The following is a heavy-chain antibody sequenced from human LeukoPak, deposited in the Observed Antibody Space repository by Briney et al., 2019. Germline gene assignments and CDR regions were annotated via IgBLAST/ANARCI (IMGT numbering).Heavy chain of an antibody. J-gene: IGHJ6*03. Sequence: PSETLSLTCTVSGGSISSYYWSWIRQPPGKGLEWIGYIYYSGSTNYNPSLKSRVTISVDTSKNQFSLKLSSVTPADTAVYYCARQLTYYDFWSGYPRYYYYYMDVWGKGTTVTVSS. CDR3: ARQLTYYDFWSGYPRYYYYYMDV. V-gene: IGHV4-59*08. D-gene: IGHD3-3*01. CDR1: GGSISSYY. CDR2: IYYSGST.